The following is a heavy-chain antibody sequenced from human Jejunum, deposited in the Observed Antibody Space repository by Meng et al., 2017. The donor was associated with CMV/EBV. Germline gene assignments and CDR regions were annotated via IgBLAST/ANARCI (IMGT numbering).Heavy chain of an antibody. Sequence: YGGSFSSTSYYWGWIRQPPGKGLEWIGSIYFTGSTYYNPSLKSRVTISVDTSKNQFSLRLSSVTAADTAVYYCARDSDFWTTSRFDYWGQSTLVTVSS. D-gene: IGHD3-3*01. CDR3: ARDSDFWTTSRFDY. J-gene: IGHJ4*02. V-gene: IGHV4-39*07. CDR2: IYFTGST. CDR1: GGSFSSTSYY.